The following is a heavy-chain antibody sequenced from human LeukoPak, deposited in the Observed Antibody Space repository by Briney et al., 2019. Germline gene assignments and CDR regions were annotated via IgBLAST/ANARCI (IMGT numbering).Heavy chain of an antibody. Sequence: GGSLRLSCAASGFTFSNAWMSWVRQAPGEGVEWVGRIKSKTDGGTTDYAAPVKGTFTISRDDSKNTLYLQMKSLQAEDTAVFYCTTGRGGSWTYLDYWGQGTLVTVSS. D-gene: IGHD2-15*01. J-gene: IGHJ4*02. CDR3: TTGRGGSWTYLDY. V-gene: IGHV3-15*01. CDR1: GFTFSNAW. CDR2: IKSKTDGGTT.